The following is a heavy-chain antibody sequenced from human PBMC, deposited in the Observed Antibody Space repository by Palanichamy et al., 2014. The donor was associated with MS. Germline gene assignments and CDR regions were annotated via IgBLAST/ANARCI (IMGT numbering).Heavy chain of an antibody. Sequence: QVQLQESGPRLVKPSQTLSLTCAVSGGSISSGPFHWGWIRQPAGKGLEWIGRIDTGGTFYNPSLESRVTISIDTSRNQFSLMLTSVTAADTAVYYCATYLVGGSGRGSWGQGTLVTVSP. V-gene: IGHV4-61*02. CDR3: ATYLVGGSGRGS. CDR1: GGSISSGPFH. CDR2: IDTGGT. D-gene: IGHD6-19*01. J-gene: IGHJ5*02.